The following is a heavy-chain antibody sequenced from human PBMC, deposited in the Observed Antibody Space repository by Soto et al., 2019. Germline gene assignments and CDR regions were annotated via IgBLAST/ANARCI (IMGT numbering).Heavy chain of an antibody. Sequence: SETLSLTCTVSGGSVSSDTHYWSWIRHPPGNRLEWIGFIYSIGSTNYNPSLKSRVTMSVDTSKNQFSLKLRSVIVADTAVYHCARFVRSCSGTTCYTRSDVWGQGTT. CDR2: IYSIGST. D-gene: IGHD2-2*02. CDR3: ARFVRSCSGTTCYTRSDV. CDR1: GGSVSSDTHY. J-gene: IGHJ6*02. V-gene: IGHV4-61*01.